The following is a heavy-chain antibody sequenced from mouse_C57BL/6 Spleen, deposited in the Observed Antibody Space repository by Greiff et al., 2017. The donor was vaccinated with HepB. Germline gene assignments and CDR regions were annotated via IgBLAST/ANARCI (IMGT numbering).Heavy chain of an antibody. CDR1: GYTFTSYW. Sequence: QVQLQQPGAELVMPGASVKLSCKASGYTFTSYWMHWVKQRPGQGLEWIGEIDPSDSYTNYNQKFKGKSTLTVDKSSSTAYMQLSSLTSEDSAVYYCESPTAQVGGTGTTVTVAS. J-gene: IGHJ1*03. V-gene: IGHV1-69*01. D-gene: IGHD1-2*01. CDR3: ESPTAQV. CDR2: IDPSDSYT.